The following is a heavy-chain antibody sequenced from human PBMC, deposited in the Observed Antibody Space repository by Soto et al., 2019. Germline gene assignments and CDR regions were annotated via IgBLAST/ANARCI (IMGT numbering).Heavy chain of an antibody. CDR2: IYYSGST. J-gene: IGHJ6*02. D-gene: IGHD5-18*01. CDR1: GGSVSSGSYY. V-gene: IGHV4-61*01. CDR3: ARPLYSYGPMDV. Sequence: ETLSLTCTVSGGSVSSGSYYWSWIRQPPGKGLEWIGYIYYSGSTNYNPSLKSRVTISVDTSKNQFALKLSSVTAADTAMYYCARPLYSYGPMDVWGQGTTVTVSS.